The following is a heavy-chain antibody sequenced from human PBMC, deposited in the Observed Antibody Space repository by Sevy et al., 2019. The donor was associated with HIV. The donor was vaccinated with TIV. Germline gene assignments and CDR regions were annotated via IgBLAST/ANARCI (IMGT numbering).Heavy chain of an antibody. CDR2: ISAYNGNT. CDR3: ARGPRKYYDSSGYYYPPSY. V-gene: IGHV1-18*01. J-gene: IGHJ4*02. D-gene: IGHD3-22*01. Sequence: ASVKVSCEASGYTFTSYGIIWVRQAPGQGLEWMGWISAYNGNTNYAQRLQGRVTITTDTSTSTAYMELTSLRSDDTAVDYCARGPRKYYDSSGYYYPPSYWGQGTLVTVSS. CDR1: GYTFTSYG.